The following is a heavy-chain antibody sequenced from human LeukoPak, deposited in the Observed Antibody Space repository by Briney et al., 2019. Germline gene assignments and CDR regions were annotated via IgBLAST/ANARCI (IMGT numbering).Heavy chain of an antibody. Sequence: ASLKVSCKASGYTFTSYGISWVRQAPGQGLEWMGWISAYKGNTNYAQKLQGRVTMTTDTSTSTAYMELRSLRSDDTAVYYCARDRSSGGIYYYYYMDVWGKGTTVTVSS. D-gene: IGHD1-14*01. V-gene: IGHV1-18*01. CDR2: ISAYKGNT. J-gene: IGHJ6*03. CDR3: ARDRSSGGIYYYYYMDV. CDR1: GYTFTSYG.